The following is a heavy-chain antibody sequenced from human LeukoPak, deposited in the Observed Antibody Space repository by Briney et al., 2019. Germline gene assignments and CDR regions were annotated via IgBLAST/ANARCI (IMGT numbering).Heavy chain of an antibody. CDR3: AKDHSRIYGSGSYYTFEY. D-gene: IGHD3-10*01. CDR2: INHSGST. Sequence: SETLSLTCAVYGGSFSGYYWSWIRQPPGKGLEWIGEINHSGSTNYNPSLKSRVTISVDTSKNQFSLKLSSVTAADTAVYYCAKDHSRIYGSGSYYTFEYWGQGTLVTVSS. J-gene: IGHJ4*02. CDR1: GGSFSGYY. V-gene: IGHV4-34*01.